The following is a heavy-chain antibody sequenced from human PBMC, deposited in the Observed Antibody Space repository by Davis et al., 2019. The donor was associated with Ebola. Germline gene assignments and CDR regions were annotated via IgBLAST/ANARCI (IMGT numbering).Heavy chain of an antibody. CDR1: GFTLSDCP. CDR2: IRERAKGYVT. J-gene: IGHJ5*02. CDR3: TRQPLGTGTTDR. V-gene: IGHV3-73*01. Sequence: GESLKTPCAASGFTLSDCPIHWVRQASGKGLEWVGRIRERAKGYVTGYAASVRGRFIVSRDDSKNTAYLQMNSLKTEDTAVYFCTRQPLGTGTTDRWGQGTLVTVSS. D-gene: IGHD1-1*01.